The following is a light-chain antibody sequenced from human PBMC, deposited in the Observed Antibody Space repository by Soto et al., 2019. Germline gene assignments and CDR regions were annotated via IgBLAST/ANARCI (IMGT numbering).Light chain of an antibody. CDR2: HDK. CDR3: QAWDSSTVV. CDR1: KLGDKY. V-gene: IGLV3-1*01. Sequence: SYELTQPPSLSVSPGQTASITCSGDKLGDKYACWYQQKPGQSPVLVMYHDKNRPSGIPERFSGSNSGNTATLTISGTQAMDEADYYCQAWDSSTVVFGGGTKLTVL. J-gene: IGLJ2*01.